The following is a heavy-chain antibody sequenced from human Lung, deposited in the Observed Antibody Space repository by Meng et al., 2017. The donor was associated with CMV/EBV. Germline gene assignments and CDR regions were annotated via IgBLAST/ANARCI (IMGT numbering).Heavy chain of an antibody. J-gene: IGHJ4*02. V-gene: IGHV4-59*01. CDR2: IDYNGNT. CDR3: ARVADGKKIHYYFDS. CDR1: GGSINNYY. Sequence: SXTLSLXCNVSGGSINNYYWSWIRQPPGKGLEWIGYIDYNGNTNHNPSLKSRVTISIDTSRSQFSLNLSSVTAADTALYYCARVADGKKIHYYFDSLGQGXLVTVSS. D-gene: IGHD5-24*01.